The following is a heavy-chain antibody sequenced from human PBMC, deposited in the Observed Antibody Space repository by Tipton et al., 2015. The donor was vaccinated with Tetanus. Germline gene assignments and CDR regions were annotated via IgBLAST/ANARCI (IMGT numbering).Heavy chain of an antibody. V-gene: IGHV1-18*01. J-gene: IGHJ5*02. Sequence: QLVQSGAEVKKPGASVKVSCKASGYTFKHYGVNWVRQAPGQGLEWMGWISPFNENVNYAEKFRGRLTMTTDRSTATVYMDLRSLKSDDTAIYYCARGRGLGPPEYLEHWGQGTLVTVS. CDR3: ARGRGLGPPEYLEH. CDR1: GYTFKHYG. D-gene: IGHD3/OR15-3a*01. CDR2: ISPFNENV.